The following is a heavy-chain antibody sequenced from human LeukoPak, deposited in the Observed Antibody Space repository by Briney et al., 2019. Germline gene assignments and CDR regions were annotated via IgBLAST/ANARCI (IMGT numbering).Heavy chain of an antibody. V-gene: IGHV3-7*01. CDR3: AREKDY. CDR2: INHDGGDK. CDR1: GFIFRNYW. Sequence: GSLRLSCVASGFIFRNYWMSWVRQAPGKGLEWVANINHDGGDKNYVDSVKGRFTISRDNAKNSLYLQMNSLRAEDTAVYYCAREKDYWGQGTLVTVSS. J-gene: IGHJ4*02.